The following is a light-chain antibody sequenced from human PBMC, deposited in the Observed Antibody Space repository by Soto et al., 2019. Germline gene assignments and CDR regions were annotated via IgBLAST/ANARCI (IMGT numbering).Light chain of an antibody. CDR1: QSVSSN. CDR3: QQYNNWPRDT. J-gene: IGKJ1*01. CDR2: GAS. Sequence: EIVMTQSPATLSVSPGERATLSCRASQSVSSNLAWYQQKPGQAPRLLIYGASTRATGIPARFSGSGSGTEFTLTNSSLQSEDFAVYYCQQYNNWPRDTFGQGTKVEIK. V-gene: IGKV3-15*01.